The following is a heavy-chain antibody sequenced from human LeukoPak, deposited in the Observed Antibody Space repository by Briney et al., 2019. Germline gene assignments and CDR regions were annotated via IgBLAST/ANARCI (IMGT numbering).Heavy chain of an antibody. CDR3: ARGRMAGTYVFDY. Sequence: GASVKVSCKASGDTFSSYAISWVRQAPGQGLEWMGGIIPIFGTANYEQKFQGRGTITADESTSTAYMELTSLRSEDTAVYYCARGRMAGTYVFDYWGQGTLVTVSS. D-gene: IGHD6-19*01. CDR1: GDTFSSYA. CDR2: IIPIFGTA. J-gene: IGHJ4*02. V-gene: IGHV1-69*13.